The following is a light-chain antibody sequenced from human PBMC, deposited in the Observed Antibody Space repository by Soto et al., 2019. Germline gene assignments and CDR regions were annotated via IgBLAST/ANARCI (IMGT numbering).Light chain of an antibody. V-gene: IGLV2-14*01. CDR2: EVS. Sequence: SALTQPASVSGSPGQSITLSCTGTSSDVGGYNYVSWYQQHPGKAPKLMIYEVSNRPSGVSNRFSGSKSGNTASLTISGLQAEDEADYYCSSYTSSSTLYVFGTGTKLTVL. CDR1: SSDVGGYNY. J-gene: IGLJ1*01. CDR3: SSYTSSSTLYV.